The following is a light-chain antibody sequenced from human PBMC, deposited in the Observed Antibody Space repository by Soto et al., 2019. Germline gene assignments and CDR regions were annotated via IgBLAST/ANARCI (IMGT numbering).Light chain of an antibody. J-gene: IGKJ4*01. CDR1: QSVEYY. V-gene: IGKV3-11*01. Sequence: EIVLTQSPATLSLSPGERATLSCRASQSVEYYVAWYQQKPGQAPRLLIYDASNRATGIPARFSGSGSGTDFTLTISSLEPEDFAVYYCQQRKIWPPLTFGGGTKVEIK. CDR3: QQRKIWPPLT. CDR2: DAS.